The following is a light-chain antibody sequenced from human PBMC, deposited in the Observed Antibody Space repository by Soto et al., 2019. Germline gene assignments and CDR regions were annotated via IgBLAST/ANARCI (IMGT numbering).Light chain of an antibody. CDR1: QDIGNH. J-gene: IGKJ4*01. CDR3: QQYHLYPLT. CDR2: AAS. V-gene: IGKV1-16*02. Sequence: DIQVTQSPSSLSASVGDRVTLTCRASQDIGNHLAWFQQKPGKTPKPLIHAASSLQSGVPSKLSGSGSGTDFTLTISSLQPEDFATYYCQQYHLYPLTFGGGTKVELK.